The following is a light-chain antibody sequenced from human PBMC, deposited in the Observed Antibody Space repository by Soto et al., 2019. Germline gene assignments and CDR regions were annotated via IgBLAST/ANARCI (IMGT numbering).Light chain of an antibody. CDR2: YDS. V-gene: IGLV3-21*01. CDR3: QVWDISSAHVI. J-gene: IGLJ2*01. Sequence: SYELTQPPSVSVAPGQTARVACGGSNIGSKSVHWYQQKPGHAPVLVMYYDSDRPSGIPERCSGSNSGNTATLTISRVEAGDEADYYCQVWDISSAHVIFGGGTKLTVL. CDR1: NIGSKS.